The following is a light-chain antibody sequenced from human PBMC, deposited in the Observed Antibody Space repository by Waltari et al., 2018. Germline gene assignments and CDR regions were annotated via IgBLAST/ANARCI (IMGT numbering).Light chain of an antibody. CDR3: ATWDDSLSGHV. Sequence: QSVLTQPPSASGTPGQRVTISCSGSRSNIGSNSVCWYQQLPGTAPKLLIYRNNQRPSGVPDRVSGSKSGTSASLAISGLRSEDEADYYCATWDDSLSGHVCGGGTKLTVL. CDR2: RNN. CDR1: RSNIGSNS. V-gene: IGLV1-47*01. J-gene: IGLJ3*02.